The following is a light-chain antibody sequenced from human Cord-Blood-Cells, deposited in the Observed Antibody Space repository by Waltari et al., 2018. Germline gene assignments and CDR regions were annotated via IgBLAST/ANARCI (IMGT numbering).Light chain of an antibody. CDR2: DVS. V-gene: IGLV2-14*01. CDR3: SSYTSSSTHYV. CDR1: SSDVGGYNY. J-gene: IGLJ1*01. Sequence: QSALTQPASVSGSPGQSITIPCTGTSSDVGGYNYVSWYQQHPGKAHKLRLDDVSNRPSGVSNRLSGSKSGNTASLTISGLQAEDEADYYCSSYTSSSTHYVFGTGTKVTVL.